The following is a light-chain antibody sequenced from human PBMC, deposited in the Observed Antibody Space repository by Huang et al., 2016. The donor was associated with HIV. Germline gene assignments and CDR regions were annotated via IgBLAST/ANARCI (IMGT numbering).Light chain of an antibody. CDR2: DAS. V-gene: IGKV3-15*01. J-gene: IGKJ1*01. Sequence: VVLTQSPAALSVSPGERVTLSCRASQSVTGNLAWYLQKPGPAPRVLIYDASTRAAGTPARFSGSGSGTEFTLTISSLQSDDFGVYYCQQYTNPPPWTFGQGTRVEI. CDR3: QQYTNPPPWT. CDR1: QSVTGN.